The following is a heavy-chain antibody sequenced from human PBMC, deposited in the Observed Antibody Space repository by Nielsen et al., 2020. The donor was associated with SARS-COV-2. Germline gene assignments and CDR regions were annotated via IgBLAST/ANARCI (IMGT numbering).Heavy chain of an antibody. CDR1: GGSFSGYY. D-gene: IGHD5-18*01. J-gene: IGHJ4*02. V-gene: IGHV4-34*01. CDR3: ASGYSYGQDY. CDR2: INHSGST. Sequence: SETLSLTCAVYGGSFSGYYWSWIRQPPGKGLEWIGEINHSGSTNYNPSLKSRVTISVDTSKNQFSLKLSSVTAADTAVYYCASGYSYGQDYWGQGTLVTVSS.